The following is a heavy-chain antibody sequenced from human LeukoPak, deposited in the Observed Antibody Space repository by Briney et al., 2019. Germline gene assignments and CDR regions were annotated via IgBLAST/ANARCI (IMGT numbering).Heavy chain of an antibody. D-gene: IGHD4-17*01. CDR1: GGSFSSSNW. CDR3: ARGNDYGDYGVAFNI. CDR2: IYHSGST. V-gene: IGHV4-4*02. Sequence: SETLPLTCAVSGGSFSSSNWWRWGRQPPGEGLGWVGVIYHSGSTNYNPSLKSRVTISVDKSKNKFSLKLSSVTAADAAVYYCARGNDYGDYGVAFNISGQGTMVTVSS. J-gene: IGHJ3*02.